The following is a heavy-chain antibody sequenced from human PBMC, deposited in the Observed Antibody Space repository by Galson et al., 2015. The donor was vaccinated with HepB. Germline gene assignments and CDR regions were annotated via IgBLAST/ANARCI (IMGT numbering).Heavy chain of an antibody. Sequence: SLRLSCAASGFTFSSFGMTWVRQAPGKGLEWVAAISESGYNTYHADSVKGRFTVSRDNSKNTLYLQMHSLRVEDTAVYYCAKDHIAVADWGQGTLVTVSS. CDR2: ISESGYNT. CDR1: GFTFSSFG. D-gene: IGHD6-19*01. CDR3: AKDHIAVAD. V-gene: IGHV3-23*01. J-gene: IGHJ4*02.